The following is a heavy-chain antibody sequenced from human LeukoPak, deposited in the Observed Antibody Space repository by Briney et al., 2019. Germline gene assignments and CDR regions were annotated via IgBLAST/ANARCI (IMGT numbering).Heavy chain of an antibody. D-gene: IGHD6-13*01. CDR2: IYYGGST. V-gene: IGHV4-39*07. CDR1: GGSISSSIYY. Sequence: PSETLSLTCTVSGGSISSSIYYWGWIRQPPGKGLEWIATIYYGGSTYSNPSLKSRVTISVDTSKKQFSLKLSFVTAADTVVYYCARGISQQSGLFDYWGQGTLVTVSS. CDR3: ARGISQQSGLFDY. J-gene: IGHJ4*02.